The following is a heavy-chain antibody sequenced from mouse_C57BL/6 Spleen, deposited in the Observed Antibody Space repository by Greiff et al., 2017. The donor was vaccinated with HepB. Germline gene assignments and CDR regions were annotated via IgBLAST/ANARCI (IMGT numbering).Heavy chain of an antibody. J-gene: IGHJ4*01. Sequence: EVQLVESGGGLVQPGGSLKLSCAASGFTFSDYYMYWVRQTPEKRLEWVAYISNGGGSTYYPDTVKGRFTISRDNAKNTLYLQMSRLKSEDTAMYYCARHMDYGSPMDYWGQGTSVTVSS. V-gene: IGHV5-12*01. CDR3: ARHMDYGSPMDY. CDR1: GFTFSDYY. D-gene: IGHD1-1*01. CDR2: ISNGGGST.